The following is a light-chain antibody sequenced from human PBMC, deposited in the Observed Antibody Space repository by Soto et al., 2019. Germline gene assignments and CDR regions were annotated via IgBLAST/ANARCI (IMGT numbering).Light chain of an antibody. Sequence: QSVLTQPPSVSAAPGQKVTISCSGSSSNIGNNYVSWYQQLPGTAPKLLIYDNHHRPSGIPDRFSGSKSGTSATLGITGLQTGDEADYYCGTWDSSLSAVVFGGGTKLTVL. CDR3: GTWDSSLSAVV. V-gene: IGLV1-51*01. J-gene: IGLJ2*01. CDR2: DNH. CDR1: SSNIGNNY.